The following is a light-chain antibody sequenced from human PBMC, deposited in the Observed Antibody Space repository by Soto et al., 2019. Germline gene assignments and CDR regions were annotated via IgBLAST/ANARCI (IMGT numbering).Light chain of an antibody. CDR2: GAS. CDR3: HLQSSAPIC. V-gene: IGKV3-20*01. CDR1: QSVSSSY. Sequence: CLDLGDSRILKKRASQSVSSSYLAWYQQKPGQAPRLLIYGASSRATGIPDRFSGSGSGTDFTQTIYKLELQSLESCCTHLQSSAPICFGHGTRLEIK. J-gene: IGKJ5*01.